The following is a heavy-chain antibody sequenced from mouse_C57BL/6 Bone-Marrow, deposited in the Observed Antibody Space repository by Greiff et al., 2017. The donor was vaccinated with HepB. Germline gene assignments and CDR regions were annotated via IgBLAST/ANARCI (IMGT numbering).Heavy chain of an antibody. CDR1: GFTFSSYA. Sequence: EVKVVESGGGLVKPGGSLKLSCAASGFTFSSYAMSWVRQTPEKRLEWVATISDGGSYTYYPDNVKGRFTISRDNAKNNLYLQMSHLKSEDTAMYYCARDPLYYSSSYRYFDVWGTGTTVTVAS. CDR3: ARDPLYYSSSYRYFDV. V-gene: IGHV5-4*01. D-gene: IGHD1-1*01. J-gene: IGHJ1*03. CDR2: ISDGGSYT.